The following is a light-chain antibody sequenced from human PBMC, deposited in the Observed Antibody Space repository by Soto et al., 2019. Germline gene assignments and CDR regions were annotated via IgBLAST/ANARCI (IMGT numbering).Light chain of an antibody. CDR1: SSNIGAGYD. CDR3: QAYDSSLRVA. J-gene: IGLJ2*01. Sequence: QSVLTQPPSVSGAPGQRITISCTGSSSNIGAGYDVHWYQQLPGTAPKLLIYDNKNRPSGVPDRFSGSKSGTSASLAITGIQAEDEADYYCQAYDSSLRVAFGGGTKLTVL. V-gene: IGLV1-40*01. CDR2: DNK.